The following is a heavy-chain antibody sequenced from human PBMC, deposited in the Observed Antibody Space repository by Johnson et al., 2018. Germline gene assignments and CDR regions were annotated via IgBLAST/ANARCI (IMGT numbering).Heavy chain of an antibody. Sequence: VQLVESGGGLVQPGGSLRLSCAASGFTFNSYAFNWVRQAPGKWLEWVSGINSDGSTYYADSVKGRFTITRDNSKKTQYLQMNSRRNEDTALYYCARDQAWAVTDGFDSWGLGTMVTVSS. CDR1: GFTFNSYA. V-gene: IGHV3-23*04. D-gene: IGHD4-11*01. CDR3: ARDQAWAVTDGFDS. J-gene: IGHJ3*02. CDR2: INSDGST.